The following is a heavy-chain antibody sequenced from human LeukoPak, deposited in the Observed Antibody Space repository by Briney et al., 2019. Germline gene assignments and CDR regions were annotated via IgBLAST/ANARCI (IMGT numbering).Heavy chain of an antibody. CDR3: ARLLGLHFDY. J-gene: IGHJ4*02. Sequence: HPGGSLRLSCAASGFTVSSNYMSWVRQAPGKGLEWVSIIYSGGSTYYADSVKGRFTISRDNSKNTLYLQMNSLRAEDTAVYYCARLLGLHFDYWGQGTLVTVSS. CDR2: IYSGGST. CDR1: GFTVSSNY. D-gene: IGHD3-16*01. V-gene: IGHV3-53*01.